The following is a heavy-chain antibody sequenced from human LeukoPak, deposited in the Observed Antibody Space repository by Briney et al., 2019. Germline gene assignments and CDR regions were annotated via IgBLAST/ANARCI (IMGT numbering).Heavy chain of an antibody. CDR3: ARDNRYGSFDY. CDR2: IYSDGSRT. CDR1: GFXFSSYW. V-gene: IGHV3-74*01. D-gene: IGHD5-18*01. Sequence: GGSLRLSCAASGFXFSSYWIHWVRQAPGKGLVWVSRIYSDGSRTDYADSVKGRFTISRDNAKNTVYLQMNSLGAEDTAVYYCARDNRYGSFDYWGQGTLVTVSS. J-gene: IGHJ4*02.